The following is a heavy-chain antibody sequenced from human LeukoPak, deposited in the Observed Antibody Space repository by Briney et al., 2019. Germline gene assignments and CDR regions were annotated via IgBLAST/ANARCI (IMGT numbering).Heavy chain of an antibody. V-gene: IGHV4-38-2*02. Sequence: SETLSLTCPVSGYSISSGYYWGWIRQPPGKGLEWIGSIYHSGSTYYNPSLKSRVTISVDTSKNQFSLKLSSVTAADTAVYYCARALALPGFDYWGQGTLVTVSS. CDR2: IYHSGST. CDR3: ARALALPGFDY. D-gene: IGHD2-15*01. J-gene: IGHJ4*02. CDR1: GYSISSGYY.